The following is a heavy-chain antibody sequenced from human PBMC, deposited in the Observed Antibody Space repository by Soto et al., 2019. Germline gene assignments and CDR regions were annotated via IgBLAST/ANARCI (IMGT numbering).Heavy chain of an antibody. CDR1: GVSISSFY. Sequence: SATLSLTSTVSGVSISSFYWSWIRQPPGKGLEWIGYIYYSGGTNYNPSLKSRVTISVDTSKNQFSLKLSSVTAADTAVYYCARHHDSWGQGTLVTVS. V-gene: IGHV4-59*08. J-gene: IGHJ4*02. CDR2: IYYSGGT. CDR3: ARHHDS.